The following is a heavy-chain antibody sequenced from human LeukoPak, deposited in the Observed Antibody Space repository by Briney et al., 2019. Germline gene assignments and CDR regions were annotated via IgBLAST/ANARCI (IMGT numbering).Heavy chain of an antibody. CDR1: GFTFKNFA. D-gene: IGHD2-2*01. V-gene: IGHV3-23*01. CDR2: IPYRAGKS. Sequence: GGSLRLSCSTSGFTFKNFALSWVRQAPGKGLEWVATIPYRAGKSSYADSVQGRFSISRDDSAKTVYLHLNSLRAGDTAIYYCAKVYCSSPRCFLPFDYWGQGTLVTVSS. CDR3: AKVYCSSPRCFLPFDY. J-gene: IGHJ4*02.